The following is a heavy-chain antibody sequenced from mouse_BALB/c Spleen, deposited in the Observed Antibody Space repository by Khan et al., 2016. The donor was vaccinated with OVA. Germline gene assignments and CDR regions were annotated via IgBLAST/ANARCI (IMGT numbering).Heavy chain of an antibody. V-gene: IGHV1-5*01. CDR3: TRRNWDVAWFAY. J-gene: IGHJ3*01. CDR2: IYPGNTDT. CDR1: GYTFTSYW. D-gene: IGHD4-1*01. Sequence: EVQLQQSGTVLARPGASVKMSCKASGYTFTSYWMHWVKQRPGQGLEWIGDIYPGNTDTNYNQKFKGKAKLTAVTSTSTASMELSSLTNEDSAVYYCTRRNWDVAWFAYWGQGTLVTFSA.